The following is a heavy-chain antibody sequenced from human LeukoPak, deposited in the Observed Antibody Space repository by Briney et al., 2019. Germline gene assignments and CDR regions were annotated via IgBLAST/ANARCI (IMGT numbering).Heavy chain of an antibody. D-gene: IGHD2-2*02. CDR1: GGSISGSY. CDR3: ARGRGGYCSSTSCYSSDY. CDR2: IYYSGDS. J-gene: IGHJ4*02. V-gene: IGHV4-59*12. Sequence: PSETLSLTCTVSGGSISGSYWSWIRQPPGKGLEWIGYIYYSGDSNYNPSLKSRVTISVDTSKNQFSLKLSSVTAADTAVYYCARGRGGYCSSTSCYSSDYWGQGTLVTVSS.